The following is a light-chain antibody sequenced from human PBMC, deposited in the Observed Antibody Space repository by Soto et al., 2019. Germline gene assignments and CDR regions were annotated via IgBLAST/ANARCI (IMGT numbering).Light chain of an antibody. J-gene: IGLJ3*02. Sequence: QSALTQPASVSGSPGQSFTIPCTGSSSDVGAHHSVSWYQQHPGKAPKLIIFDASNRPSGVSNRFSGSKSGNTASLTISGLQPEDEADYYCSSFTDTGTVMFGGGTKLTVL. CDR2: DAS. CDR1: SSDVGAHHS. CDR3: SSFTDTGTVM. V-gene: IGLV2-14*03.